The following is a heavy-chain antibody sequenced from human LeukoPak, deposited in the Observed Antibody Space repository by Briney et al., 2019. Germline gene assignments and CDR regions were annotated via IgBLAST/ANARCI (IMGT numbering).Heavy chain of an antibody. Sequence: SETLSLTCTVSGGSISSHYYWIWIRQPPGKGLEWIGSIYYSGSTYYNPSLKSRVTISVDTSKNQFSLKLSSLTAAATAVYYCARQYGSGSAYTPVVDLWGQGTLVTVSS. D-gene: IGHD3-10*01. V-gene: IGHV4-39*01. CDR3: ARQYGSGSAYTPVVDL. CDR1: GGSISSHYY. J-gene: IGHJ4*02. CDR2: IYYSGST.